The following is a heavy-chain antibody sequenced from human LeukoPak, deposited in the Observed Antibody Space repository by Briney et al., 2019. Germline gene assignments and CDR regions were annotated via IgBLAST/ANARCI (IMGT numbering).Heavy chain of an antibody. CDR2: ISSSSSYI. J-gene: IGHJ4*02. CDR3: ARDAGRPYSSSSDVDY. V-gene: IGHV3-21*01. CDR1: GFTFSSYS. Sequence: GGSLRLSCAASGFTFSSYSMNWVRQAPGKGLEWVSSISSSSSYIYYADSVEGRFTISRDNAKNSLYLQMNSLRAEDTAVYYCARDAGRPYSSSSDVDYWGQGTLVTVSS. D-gene: IGHD6-6*01.